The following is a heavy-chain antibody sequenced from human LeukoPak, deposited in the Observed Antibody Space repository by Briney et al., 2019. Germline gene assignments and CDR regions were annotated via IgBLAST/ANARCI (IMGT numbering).Heavy chain of an antibody. V-gene: IGHV3-48*04. J-gene: IGHJ4*02. CDR3: AKEGDNTGYRYFDD. CDR1: GFKLISYS. D-gene: IGHD3-9*01. CDR2: INSSSGTI. Sequence: GGSLRLSCAASGFKLISYSMSWVRQAPGKGLEWVSYINSSSGTIFYADSVKGRFTISRDNAKNSLYLQMNSLRAEDTAVYYCAKEGDNTGYRYFDDWGQGTLVTVSS.